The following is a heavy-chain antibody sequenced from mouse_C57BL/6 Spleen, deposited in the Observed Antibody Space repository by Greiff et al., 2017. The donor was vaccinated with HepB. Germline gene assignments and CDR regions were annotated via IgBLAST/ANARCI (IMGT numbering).Heavy chain of an antibody. J-gene: IGHJ2*01. CDR1: GFTFTDYY. D-gene: IGHD2-4*01. CDR2: IRNKANGYTT. CDR3: ARYMGLRRGGYFDY. V-gene: IGHV7-3*01. Sequence: EVKLVESGGGLVQPGGSLSLSCAASGFTFTDYYMSWVRQPPGKALEWLGFIRNKANGYTTEYSASVKGRFTISRDNSQIILYLQMNALRAEDSATYYCARYMGLRRGGYFDYWGQGTTLTVSS.